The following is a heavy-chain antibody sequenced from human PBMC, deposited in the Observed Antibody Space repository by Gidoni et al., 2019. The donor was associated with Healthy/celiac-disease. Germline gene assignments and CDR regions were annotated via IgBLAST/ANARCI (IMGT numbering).Heavy chain of an antibody. J-gene: IGHJ4*02. CDR3: ARPCGGDCYTDY. Sequence: QLQLQESGPGLVKPSETLSLPCTVSGGSISSSSYYWGWIRQPPGKGLEWIGSIYYSGSTYYNPALKSRVTISVDTSKNQFSLKLSSVTAADTAVYYCARPCGGDCYTDYWGQGTLVTVSS. CDR1: GGSISSSSYY. D-gene: IGHD2-21*02. V-gene: IGHV4-39*01. CDR2: IYYSGST.